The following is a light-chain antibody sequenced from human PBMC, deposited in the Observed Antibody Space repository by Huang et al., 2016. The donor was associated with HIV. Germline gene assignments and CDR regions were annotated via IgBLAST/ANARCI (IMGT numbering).Light chain of an antibody. V-gene: IGKV3-15*01. Sequence: PGESATLSCRASLSVFKNVAWYQQKPGQAPKLLIYVSSTRAAGIPARFSGSGSGTDFTLTISSLQSEDFAVYYCQQYNTSPRTFGQGTKVEV. J-gene: IGKJ1*01. CDR3: QQYNTSPRT. CDR1: LSVFKN. CDR2: VSS.